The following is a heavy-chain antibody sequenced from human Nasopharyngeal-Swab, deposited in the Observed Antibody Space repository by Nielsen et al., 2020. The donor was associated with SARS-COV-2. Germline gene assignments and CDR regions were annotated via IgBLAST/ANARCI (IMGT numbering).Heavy chain of an antibody. Sequence: WIRQPPGKGLEWVSYISSSSSYTNYADSVKGRFTISRDNAKNSLYLQMNSLRAEDAAVYYCARAVDIVVVVAASDYWGQGTLVTVSS. J-gene: IGHJ4*02. D-gene: IGHD2-15*01. V-gene: IGHV3-11*06. CDR2: ISSSSSYT. CDR3: ARAVDIVVVVAASDY.